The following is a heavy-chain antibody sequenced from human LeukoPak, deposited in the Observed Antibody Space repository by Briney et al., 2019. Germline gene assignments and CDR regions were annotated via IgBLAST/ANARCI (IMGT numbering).Heavy chain of an antibody. V-gene: IGHV3-48*01. CDR3: ARGGYYDSSGYPPRPFDP. CDR1: GFTFSSYS. CDR2: ISSSSSTI. D-gene: IGHD3-22*01. Sequence: RGSLRPSCAASGFTFSSYSMNWVRQAPGKGLEWVSYISSSSSTIYYADSVKGRFTISRDNAKNSLYLQMNSLRAEDTAVYYCARGGYYDSSGYPPRPFDPWGQGTLVTVSS. J-gene: IGHJ5*02.